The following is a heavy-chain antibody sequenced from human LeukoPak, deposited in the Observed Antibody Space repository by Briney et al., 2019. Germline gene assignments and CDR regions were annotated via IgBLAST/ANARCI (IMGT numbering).Heavy chain of an antibody. CDR3: VRHFAPFRLRPHFDY. V-gene: IGHV4-59*08. CDR2: IYYSGST. Sequence: PSETLSLTCSVSGGSITDYYWSWIRQPPGRGLEWIGYIYYSGSTHYNPSLKSRATISVDTSRNQFSLNLTSMTAADTAVYYCVRHFAPFRLRPHFDYWGQGSLVTVSS. J-gene: IGHJ4*02. CDR1: GGSITDYY.